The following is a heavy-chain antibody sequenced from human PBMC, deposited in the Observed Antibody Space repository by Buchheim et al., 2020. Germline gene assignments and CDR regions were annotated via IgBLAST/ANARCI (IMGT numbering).Heavy chain of an antibody. Sequence: EVQLLESGGGLVQPGGSLRLSCAASGFTFNSCAMTWVRQAPGKGLEWVSTISGAGATTYYAGSVRGRFTLARDHSKNTLDLQMNSLRVEDTAVYYCAKGRTGSSNFYALDVWGQGTT. J-gene: IGHJ6*02. CDR3: AKGRTGSSNFYALDV. CDR2: ISGAGATT. CDR1: GFTFNSCA. V-gene: IGHV3-23*01. D-gene: IGHD1-26*01.